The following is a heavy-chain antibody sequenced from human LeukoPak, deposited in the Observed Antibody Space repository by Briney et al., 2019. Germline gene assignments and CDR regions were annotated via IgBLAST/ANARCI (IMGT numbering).Heavy chain of an antibody. D-gene: IGHD1-1*01. V-gene: IGHV5-51*01. CDR1: GYSFTSYW. Sequence: GASLKISCKGSGYSFTSYWIGWVRPLPGKGLEWMGIIYPGDSDTRYSPSYQGQVTISDDTSITTAYLQWSSLKASDTAMYYCARQRYGFDPWGQGTLVAVSS. CDR2: IYPGDSDT. CDR3: ARQRYGFDP. J-gene: IGHJ5*02.